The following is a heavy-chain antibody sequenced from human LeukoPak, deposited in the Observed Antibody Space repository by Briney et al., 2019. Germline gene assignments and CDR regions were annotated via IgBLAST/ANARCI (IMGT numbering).Heavy chain of an antibody. CDR2: IWYDGSNK. J-gene: IGHJ5*02. CDR3: AKGGYSSSWYQSLSDWFDP. D-gene: IGHD6-13*01. V-gene: IGHV3-33*06. Sequence: GGSLRLSCAASGFTFSSYGMHWVRQAPGKGLEWVAVIWYDGSNKYYAESVKGRFTISRDNSKNTLYLQMNSLRAEDTAVYYCAKGGYSSSWYQSLSDWFDPWGQGTLVTVSS. CDR1: GFTFSSYG.